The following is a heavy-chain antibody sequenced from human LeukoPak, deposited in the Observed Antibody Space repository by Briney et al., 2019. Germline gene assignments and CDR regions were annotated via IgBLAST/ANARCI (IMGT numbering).Heavy chain of an antibody. Sequence: GGSLRLSWAASGFTFSDHYMDWVRQAPGKGLEWVGRSRAKIDSYTTEYAASVKGRFTISRDESENTLYLHMNSLKTEDTAVYYCVREYYYDFPQWGQGTLVTVSS. J-gene: IGHJ4*02. CDR1: GFTFSDHY. D-gene: IGHD3-3*01. CDR3: VREYYYDFPQ. V-gene: IGHV3-72*01. CDR2: SRAKIDSYTT.